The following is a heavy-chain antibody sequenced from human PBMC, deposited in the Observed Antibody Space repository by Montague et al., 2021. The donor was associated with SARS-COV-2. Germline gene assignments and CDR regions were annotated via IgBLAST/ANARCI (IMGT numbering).Heavy chain of an antibody. CDR1: GGPFSGYY. J-gene: IGHJ6*03. CDR2: INHSGST. CDR3: ARGIFTIPFIPAHYYMDV. D-gene: IGHD3-3*01. Sequence: SETLSLTCAVYGGPFSGYYWSWIRQPPGKGLEWIGEINHSGSTNYNPSLKSRVTISVDTSKNQFSLKLSSVTAADTAVYYCARGIFTIPFIPAHYYMDVWGKGTTVTVSS. V-gene: IGHV4-34*01.